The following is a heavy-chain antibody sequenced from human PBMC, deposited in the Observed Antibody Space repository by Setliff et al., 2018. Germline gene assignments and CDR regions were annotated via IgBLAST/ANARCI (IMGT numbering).Heavy chain of an antibody. V-gene: IGHV4-38-2*01. J-gene: IGHJ5*02. Sequence: SETLSLTCAVSGFSISSGYYWGWIRQPPGKGLEWIVNIHHSVKAYYNPSLKSRVTMSVDTSKNHVSLKLSSVTAADTAVYYCARAHTWSLPNDNSGYPGWFDPWGQGTLVTVSS. D-gene: IGHD3-22*01. CDR2: IHHSVKA. CDR1: GFSISSGYY. CDR3: ARAHTWSLPNDNSGYPGWFDP.